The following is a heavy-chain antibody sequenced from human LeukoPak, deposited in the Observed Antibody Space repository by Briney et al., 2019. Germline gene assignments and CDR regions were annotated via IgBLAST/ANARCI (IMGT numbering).Heavy chain of an antibody. CDR2: IYHSGST. CDR3: AKEWSTSPDY. CDR1: GYSISSGYY. Sequence: PSETLSLTCTVSGYSISSGYYWGWIRQPPGKGLEWIGSIYHSGSTYYNPSLKSRVTISVDTSKNQFSLKLSSVTAADTAVYYCAKEWSTSPDYWGQGTLVTVSS. J-gene: IGHJ4*02. V-gene: IGHV4-38-2*02. D-gene: IGHD2-8*01.